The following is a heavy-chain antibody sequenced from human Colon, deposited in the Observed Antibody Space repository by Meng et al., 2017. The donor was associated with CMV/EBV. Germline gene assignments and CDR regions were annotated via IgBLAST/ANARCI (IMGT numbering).Heavy chain of an antibody. CDR1: GFIFNDYA. Sequence: VELLGSGGGLVERGGSLTLSCAASGFIFNDYAISWVRQAPGKGLGWVAGSTSTTTYLADSVKGRFTVSRDNSRNTVHLQMNSLRTEDTALFYCAKERGWGAEYFHHWGQGTLVTVSS. V-gene: IGHV3-23*01. CDR2: STSTTT. J-gene: IGHJ1*01. D-gene: IGHD3-16*01. CDR3: AKERGWGAEYFHH.